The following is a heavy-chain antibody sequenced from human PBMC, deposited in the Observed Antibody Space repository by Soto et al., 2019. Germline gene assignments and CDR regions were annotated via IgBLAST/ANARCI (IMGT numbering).Heavy chain of an antibody. J-gene: IGHJ1*01. CDR1: GFTFSSYE. V-gene: IGHV3-48*03. CDR2: ISSSGSTI. Sequence: EVQLVESGGGLVQPGGSLRLSCAASGFTFSSYEMNWVRQAPGKGLEWVSYISSSGSTIYYADSVKGRFTISRDNAKNALYLQMNSLRAEDTAVYYCARGARIEYFQHWGQGTLVTVSS. CDR3: ARGARIEYFQH.